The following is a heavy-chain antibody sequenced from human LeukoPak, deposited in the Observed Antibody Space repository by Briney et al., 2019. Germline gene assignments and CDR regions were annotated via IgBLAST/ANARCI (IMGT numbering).Heavy chain of an antibody. CDR3: AKDPTRLIFGVVIPHSFDY. Sequence: GGSLRLSCAASGLTFSSYAMSWVRQAPGKGLEWVSAISGSGGSTYYADSVKGRFTISRDNSKNTLYLQMNSLRAEDTAVYYCAKDPTRLIFGVVIPHSFDYWGQGTLVTVSS. CDR2: ISGSGGST. CDR1: GLTFSSYA. J-gene: IGHJ4*02. V-gene: IGHV3-23*01. D-gene: IGHD3-3*01.